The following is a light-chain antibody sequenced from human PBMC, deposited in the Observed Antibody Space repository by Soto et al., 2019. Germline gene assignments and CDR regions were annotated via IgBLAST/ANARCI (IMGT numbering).Light chain of an antibody. CDR1: QSVSSSY. J-gene: IGKJ1*01. CDR3: QQYGSSPRT. V-gene: IGKV3-20*01. Sequence: EIVLTQSPGTLSLSPGDTATLSCRASQSVSSSYLAWYQQNPGQAPRLLIYVASIRATGIPDRFSGSGSGTDYTLTINRLEPEDFAVYYCQQYGSSPRTFGQGTKVENK. CDR2: VAS.